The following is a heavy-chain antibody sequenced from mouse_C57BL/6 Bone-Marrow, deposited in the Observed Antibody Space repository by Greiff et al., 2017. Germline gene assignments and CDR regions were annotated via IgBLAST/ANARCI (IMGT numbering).Heavy chain of an antibody. V-gene: IGHV14-4*01. Sequence: EVQLQQSGAELVRPGASVKLSCTASGFNIKDDYMHWVKQRPEQGLEWIGWIDPENGDTEYASKFQGKATITADTSSNTAYLQLSSLTSEDTAVYYCTNDYDWYFDVWGRGTTVTVSS. CDR2: IDPENGDT. CDR1: GFNIKDDY. D-gene: IGHD2-4*01. CDR3: TNDYDWYFDV. J-gene: IGHJ1*03.